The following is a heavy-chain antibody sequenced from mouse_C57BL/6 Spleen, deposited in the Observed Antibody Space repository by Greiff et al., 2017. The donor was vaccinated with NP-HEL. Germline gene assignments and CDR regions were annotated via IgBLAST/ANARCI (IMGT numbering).Heavy chain of an antibody. CDR2: INPNNGGT. CDR3: ARGVYYDYGWFAY. J-gene: IGHJ3*01. CDR1: GYTFTDYN. V-gene: IGHV1-18*01. Sequence: VQLQQSGPELVKPGASVKIPCKASGYTFTDYNMDWVKQSHGKSLEWIGDINPNNGGTIYNQKFKGKATLTVDKSSSTAYMELRSLTSEDTAVYYCARGVYYDYGWFAYWGQGTLVTVSA. D-gene: IGHD2-4*01.